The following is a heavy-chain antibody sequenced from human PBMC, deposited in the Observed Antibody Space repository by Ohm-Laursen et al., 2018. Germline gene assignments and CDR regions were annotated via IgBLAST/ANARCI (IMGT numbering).Heavy chain of an antibody. CDR2: ISSSGAAT. D-gene: IGHD5-24*01. V-gene: IGHV3-23*01. Sequence: SLRLSCTASGFTFSTYAMTWVRQAPGKGLEWVSTISSSGAATYYTDTVRGRFTISRDNSKNTLDLQMNSLRADDTAIYYCAKGAWLDWGQGTLVTVSS. CDR3: AKGAWLD. CDR1: GFTFSTYA. J-gene: IGHJ4*02.